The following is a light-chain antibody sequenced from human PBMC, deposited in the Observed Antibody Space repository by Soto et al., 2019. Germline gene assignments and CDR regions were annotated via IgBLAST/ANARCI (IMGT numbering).Light chain of an antibody. CDR3: QQYNNWPPIT. CDR2: GAS. V-gene: IGKV3-15*01. J-gene: IGKJ5*01. CDR1: QSVSSH. Sequence: EVVLTQSPATLSVSPGERATLSCRASQSVSSHLAWYQHKPGQAPRLLIYGASTRATGIPARFTGSGFGTQFTLTITSLQSEDFAVYYCQQYNNWPPITFGQGTRLEIK.